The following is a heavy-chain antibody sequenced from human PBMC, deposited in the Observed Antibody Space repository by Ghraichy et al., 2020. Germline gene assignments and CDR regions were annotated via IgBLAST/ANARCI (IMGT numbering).Heavy chain of an antibody. CDR2: IYYSGST. Sequence: SETLSLTCTVSGGSISSYYWSWIRQPPGKGLEWIGYIYYSGSTNYNPSLKSRVTISVDTSKNQFSLKLSSVTAADTAVYYCARQAMVRGGKQYNWFDPWGQGTLVTVSS. V-gene: IGHV4-59*01. J-gene: IGHJ5*02. D-gene: IGHD3-10*01. CDR3: ARQAMVRGGKQYNWFDP. CDR1: GGSISSYY.